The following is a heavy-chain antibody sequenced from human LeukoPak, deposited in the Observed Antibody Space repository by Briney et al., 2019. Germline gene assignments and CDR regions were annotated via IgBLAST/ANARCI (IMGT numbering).Heavy chain of an antibody. CDR1: GFTFSSYS. Sequence: GGSLRLSGAASGFTFSSYSMNWVRQAPGKGLEWVSYISSSSTIYYADSVKGRFAISRDNAKNSLYLQMNSLRDEDTAVYYCAREGAGRIDAFDIWGQGTMVTVSS. V-gene: IGHV3-48*02. D-gene: IGHD3-10*01. CDR3: AREGAGRIDAFDI. J-gene: IGHJ3*02. CDR2: ISSSSTI.